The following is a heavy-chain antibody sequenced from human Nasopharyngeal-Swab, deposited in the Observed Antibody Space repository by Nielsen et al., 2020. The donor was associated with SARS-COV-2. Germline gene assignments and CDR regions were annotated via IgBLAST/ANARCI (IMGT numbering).Heavy chain of an antibody. CDR2: ISSSSSYI. D-gene: IGHD1-26*01. V-gene: IGHV3-21*04. CDR1: GFTFSSYS. CDR3: AKDLGATTGYYYGMDV. Sequence: GGSLRLSCAASGFTFSSYSMNWVRQAPGKGLEWVSSISSSSSYIYYADSVKGRFTISRDNAKNSLYLQMNSLRTEDTALYYCAKDLGATTGYYYGMDVWGQGTTVTVSS. J-gene: IGHJ6*02.